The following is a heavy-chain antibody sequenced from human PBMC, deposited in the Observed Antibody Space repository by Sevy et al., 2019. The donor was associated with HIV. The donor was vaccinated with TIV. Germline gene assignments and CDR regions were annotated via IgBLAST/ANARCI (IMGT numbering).Heavy chain of an antibody. J-gene: IGHJ5*02. CDR3: ARDYGVDTAMADWGNWFDP. V-gene: IGHV3-30-3*01. D-gene: IGHD5-18*01. Sequence: GGYLRLSCAASGFTFSSYAMHWVRQAPGKGLEWVAVISYDGSNKYYADSVKGRFTISRDNSKNTLYLQMNSLRAEDTAVYYCARDYGVDTAMADWGNWFDPWGQGTLVTVSS. CDR1: GFTFSSYA. CDR2: ISYDGSNK.